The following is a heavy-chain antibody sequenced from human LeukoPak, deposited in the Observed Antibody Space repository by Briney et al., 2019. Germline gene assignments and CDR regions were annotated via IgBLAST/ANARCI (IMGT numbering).Heavy chain of an antibody. CDR3: ARGLKGDYYYYGMDV. J-gene: IGHJ6*02. CDR1: GFTLSSYR. Sequence: GGSLRLSCAASGFTLSSYRMNWVRQAPGKGLEWVSSISSGSSYIYYVDSVKGRFTISRDNAKNSLYLQMNSLRAEDTAVYYCARGLKGDYYYYGMDVWGQGTTVTVSS. CDR2: ISSGSSYI. V-gene: IGHV3-21*01.